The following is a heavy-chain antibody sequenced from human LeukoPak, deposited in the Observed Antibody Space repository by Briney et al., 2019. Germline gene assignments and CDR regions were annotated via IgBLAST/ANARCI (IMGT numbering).Heavy chain of an antibody. CDR3: ARVVRDSSGYYHRTFDY. CDR2: ISAYNGNT. D-gene: IGHD3-22*01. Sequence: ASVKVSCKASGFTFTSYGISWVRQAPGQGLEWMGWISAYNGNTNYAQKLQGRVTMTTDTSTSTAYMELRSLRSDDTAVYYCARVVRDSSGYYHRTFDYWGQGTLVTVSS. V-gene: IGHV1-18*01. J-gene: IGHJ4*02. CDR1: GFTFTSYG.